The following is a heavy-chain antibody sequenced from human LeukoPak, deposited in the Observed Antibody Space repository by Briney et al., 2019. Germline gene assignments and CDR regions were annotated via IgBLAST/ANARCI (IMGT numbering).Heavy chain of an antibody. CDR1: GGSVSTSSYC. CDR3: ARGDCGGDCYGGYYYYYYYMDV. V-gene: IGHV4-39*07. Sequence: KPSETLSLTCTVSGGSVSTSSYCWGWIRQPPGKGLEWIGSVCYSGSTYYSPSLKSRVTISVDTSKTQFSLKLSSVTAADTAVYYCARGDCGGDCYGGYYYYYYYMDVWGKGTTVTISS. J-gene: IGHJ6*03. D-gene: IGHD2-21*02. CDR2: VCYSGST.